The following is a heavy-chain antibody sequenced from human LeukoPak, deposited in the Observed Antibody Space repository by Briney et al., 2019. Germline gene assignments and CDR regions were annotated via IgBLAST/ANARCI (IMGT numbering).Heavy chain of an antibody. Sequence: SETLSLTCAAYGGSFSGYYWSWIRQPPGKGLEWIGEINHSGSTNYNPSLKSRVTISVDTSKNQFSLKLSSVTTADTAVYYCARGLEQWLDPRYYFDYWGQGTLVTVSS. D-gene: IGHD6-19*01. CDR3: ARGLEQWLDPRYYFDY. CDR2: INHSGST. V-gene: IGHV4-34*01. CDR1: GGSFSGYY. J-gene: IGHJ4*02.